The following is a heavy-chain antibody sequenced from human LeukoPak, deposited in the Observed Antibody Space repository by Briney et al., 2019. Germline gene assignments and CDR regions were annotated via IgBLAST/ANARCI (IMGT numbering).Heavy chain of an antibody. D-gene: IGHD5-24*01. CDR2: IFYSGNT. V-gene: IGHV4-39*01. Sequence: SETLSLTCTVSGGSINSSSYYWVWIRQPPGKWLEWIGSIFYSGNTYDNPSLKSRVTISVDTSKNQFSLKLNSVTAADTAVYYCARHRSKWLQSSFDYWGQGTLVTVSS. J-gene: IGHJ4*02. CDR3: ARHRSKWLQSSFDY. CDR1: GGSINSSSYY.